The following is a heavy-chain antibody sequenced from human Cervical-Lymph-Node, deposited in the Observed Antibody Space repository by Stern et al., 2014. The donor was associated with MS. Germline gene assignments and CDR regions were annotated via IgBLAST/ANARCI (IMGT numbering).Heavy chain of an antibody. J-gene: IGHJ6*01. CDR3: ARDSDLGNGGYGMDV. D-gene: IGHD5-12*01. CDR1: GGTFSDYG. Sequence: VQLVESGAEVKKPGSSVKVSCKASGGTFSDYGISWVRQAPRQGLEWMGGIIPVLGTANYAQEFQGRVTLIADESTSTAYMELSSLRSEDTAVYYCARDSDLGNGGYGMDVWGQGTTITVSS. CDR2: IIPVLGTA. V-gene: IGHV1-69*01.